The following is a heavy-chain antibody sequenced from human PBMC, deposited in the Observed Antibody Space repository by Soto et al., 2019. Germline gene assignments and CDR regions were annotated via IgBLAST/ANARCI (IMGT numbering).Heavy chain of an antibody. CDR1: GFTFSSYG. Sequence: QVQLVESGGGVVQPGRSLRLSCAASGFTFSSYGMHWVRQAPGKGLEWVAVIWYDGSNKYYADSVKGRFTISRDNSKNTLYLQMNSLRAEDTAVYYCARDRGTYDSWSGYYSNYYYMDVWGKGTTVTVSS. D-gene: IGHD3-3*01. CDR3: ARDRGTYDSWSGYYSNYYYMDV. CDR2: IWYDGSNK. J-gene: IGHJ6*03. V-gene: IGHV3-33*01.